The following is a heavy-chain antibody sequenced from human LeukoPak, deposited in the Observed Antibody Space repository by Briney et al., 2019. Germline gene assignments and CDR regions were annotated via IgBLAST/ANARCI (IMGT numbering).Heavy chain of an antibody. D-gene: IGHD5-12*01. V-gene: IGHV4-59*08. Sequence: KPSETLSLTCTVSGGSISSYYWSWIRQPPGKGLEWIGYIYYSGSTNYNPSLKSRVTISVDTSKNQFSLKLSSVTAADTAVYYCARYSGYDSVSYYYGMDVWGQGTTVTVSS. CDR1: GGSISSYY. J-gene: IGHJ6*02. CDR3: ARYSGYDSVSYYYGMDV. CDR2: IYYSGST.